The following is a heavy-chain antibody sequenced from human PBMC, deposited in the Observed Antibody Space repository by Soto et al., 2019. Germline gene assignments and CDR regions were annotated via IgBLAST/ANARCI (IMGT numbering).Heavy chain of an antibody. V-gene: IGHV1-2*02. CDR3: ARERYQVISDGMDV. CDR2: INPETGGT. CDR1: GYTFTGYY. Sequence: ASVKVSGKASGYTFTGYYVHWVREAPGQGLEWMGWINPETGGTSYAQKFQGRVTLSRDTSINTAYLELSRLRFDDAAVYFCARERYQVISDGMDVWGPGTTVTVSS. D-gene: IGHD2-2*01. J-gene: IGHJ6*02.